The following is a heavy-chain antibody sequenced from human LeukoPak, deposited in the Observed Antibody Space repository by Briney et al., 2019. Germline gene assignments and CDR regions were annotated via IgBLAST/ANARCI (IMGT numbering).Heavy chain of an antibody. Sequence: ASVKVSCKASGYTFTSYGISWVRQAPGQGLKWMGWISAYNGNTNYAQKLQGRVTMTTDTSTSTAYMELRSLRSDDTAVYYCARAIDGSSYFDYWGQGALVTVSS. CDR2: ISAYNGNT. D-gene: IGHD1-26*01. J-gene: IGHJ4*02. CDR3: ARAIDGSSYFDY. V-gene: IGHV1-18*01. CDR1: GYTFTSYG.